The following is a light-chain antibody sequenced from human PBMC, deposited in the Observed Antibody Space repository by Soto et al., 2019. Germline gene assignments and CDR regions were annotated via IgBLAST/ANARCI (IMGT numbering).Light chain of an antibody. J-gene: IGKJ1*01. V-gene: IGKV3-20*01. CDR1: QTVSSNY. CDR3: QQYGSSPRT. CDR2: GAS. Sequence: PGEIATLSFRASQTVSSNYLAWCQQRPGQAPRLLIYGASTRAAGIPDRFSGSGSGTDFTLTISSLEPGDLAVYYCQQYGSSPRTFGQGTKVDI.